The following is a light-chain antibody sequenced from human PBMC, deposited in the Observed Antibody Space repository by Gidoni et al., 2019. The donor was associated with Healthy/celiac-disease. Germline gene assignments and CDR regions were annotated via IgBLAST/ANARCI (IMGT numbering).Light chain of an antibody. V-gene: IGKV1-6*01. J-gene: IGKJ1*01. Sequence: AIQMTQSPSSLSASVGDRVTITCRASQGIRNDLGWYQQKPGKAPKLLIYAASSLQSGVPARFSGSGSGTDFTLTISSLQPEDFATYYWLQDYNYPVTFGQGTKVEIK. CDR3: LQDYNYPVT. CDR2: AAS. CDR1: QGIRND.